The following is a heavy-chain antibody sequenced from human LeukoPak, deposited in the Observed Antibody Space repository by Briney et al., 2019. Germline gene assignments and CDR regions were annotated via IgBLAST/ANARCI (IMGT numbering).Heavy chain of an antibody. CDR1: GFTFSSYA. CDR2: ISYDGSNK. V-gene: IGHV3-30*04. CDR3: ARDDYGGNSFNY. Sequence: GGSLRLSCAASGFTFSSYAMHWVRQAPGKGLEWVAVISYDGSNKYYADSVKGRLTISRDNSKNTLYLQMNSLRAEDTAVYYCARDDYGGNSFNYWGQGTLVTVSS. D-gene: IGHD4-17*01. J-gene: IGHJ4*02.